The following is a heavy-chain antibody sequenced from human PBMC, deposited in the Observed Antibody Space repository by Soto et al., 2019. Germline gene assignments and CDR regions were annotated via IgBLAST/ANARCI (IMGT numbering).Heavy chain of an antibody. CDR2: IYCSGST. CDR3: ARHSNRNYGLYYFDY. V-gene: IGHV4-59*08. Sequence: SETLSLTCTVSGGSVSSYYWSWIRQPPGKGLEWIAYIYCSGSTKYNPSLKSRVTMSVDTSNNQFSLKVSSVTAADTAVYYCARHSNRNYGLYYFDYWGLGALVTVSS. J-gene: IGHJ4*02. D-gene: IGHD4-4*01. CDR1: GGSVSSYY.